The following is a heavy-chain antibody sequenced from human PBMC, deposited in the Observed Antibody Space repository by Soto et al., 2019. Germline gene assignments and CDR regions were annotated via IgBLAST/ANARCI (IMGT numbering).Heavy chain of an antibody. CDR1: GDSSSSFY. J-gene: IGHJ5*02. CDR3: ARRGGGFDNWFDP. Sequence: QVQLQESGPGLVKPSETLSLTCTVSGDSSSSFYWSWIRQPPGKGLDWIGYTRSTNYNPSLKSRVTISVDTSLNQVSLRLTSVAAADTAVYYCARRGGGFDNWFDPWGQGTLVTVSS. CDR2: TRST. V-gene: IGHV4-59*08.